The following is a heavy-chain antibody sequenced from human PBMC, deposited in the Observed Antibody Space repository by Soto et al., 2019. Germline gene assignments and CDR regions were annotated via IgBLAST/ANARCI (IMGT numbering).Heavy chain of an antibody. CDR1: GGSFIGYY. Sequence: SETLSLTCAVYGGSFIGYYWSWIRQPPGKGLEWIGEINHSGSTNYNPSLKSRVTISVDTSKNQFSLKLSSVTAADTAVYYCARGRLRDYGGKRGDYYYYGMDVWGQGTTVTVSS. CDR3: ARGRLRDYGGKRGDYYYYGMDV. CDR2: INHSGST. D-gene: IGHD4-17*01. J-gene: IGHJ6*02. V-gene: IGHV4-34*01.